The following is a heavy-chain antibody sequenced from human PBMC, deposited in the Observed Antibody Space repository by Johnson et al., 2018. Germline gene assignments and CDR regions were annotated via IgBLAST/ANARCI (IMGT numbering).Heavy chain of an antibody. V-gene: IGHV3-66*02. J-gene: IGHJ6*03. D-gene: IGHD4-11*01. CDR2: IYSGGST. CDR1: GFTVSRNY. Sequence: VQLVESGGGLVQPGGSLILSCAASGFTVSRNYMSWVRQAPGKGLEWVSIIYSGGSTYYADSVQGRFTISRDNSKNTRYLQMNSLGAAATAVYYCARDRPTLHSNHYDFYMDVGGKGTPGTGSS. CDR3: ARDRPTLHSNHYDFYMDV.